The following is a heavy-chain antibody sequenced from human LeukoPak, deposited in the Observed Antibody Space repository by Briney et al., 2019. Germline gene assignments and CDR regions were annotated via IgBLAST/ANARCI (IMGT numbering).Heavy chain of an antibody. V-gene: IGHV4-30-4*08. CDR3: ARLRFDFWSGYTHPYFDY. J-gene: IGHJ4*02. CDR2: IYYSGST. CDR1: GGSISSGDYY. Sequence: SQTLSLTCTVPGGSISSGDYYWSWIRQPPGKGLEWIGYIYYSGSTYYNPSLKSRVTISVDTSKIQFSLKLSSVAATDTAVYFCARLRFDFWSGYTHPYFDYWGQGTLVTVSS. D-gene: IGHD3-3*01.